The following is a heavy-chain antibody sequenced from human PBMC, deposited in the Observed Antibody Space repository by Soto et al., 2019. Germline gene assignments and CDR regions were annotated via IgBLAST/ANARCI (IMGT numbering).Heavy chain of an antibody. CDR3: ARHLRTDYYDSSGFSTDAFDI. CDR2: IYYSGST. Sequence: PSETLSLTCTVSGGSISSSSYYWGWIRQPPGKGQEWIGSIYYSGSTYYNTSLKSRVTISVDMSKNQFSLKLSSLTAADTAVYYCARHLRTDYYDSSGFSTDAFDIWGQGTMVT. D-gene: IGHD3-22*01. V-gene: IGHV4-39*01. CDR1: GGSISSSSYY. J-gene: IGHJ3*02.